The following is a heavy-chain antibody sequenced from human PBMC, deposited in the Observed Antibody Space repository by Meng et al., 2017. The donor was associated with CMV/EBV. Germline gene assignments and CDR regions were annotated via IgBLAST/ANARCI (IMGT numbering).Heavy chain of an antibody. Sequence: FTFSSYAMSGVRQAPGKGLEWASAISGSGGSTYFADSVKGRFTISRDNSKNTLYLQMNSLRAEDTAVYYCAKGARYCSSTSCYSWFDPWGQGTLVTVSS. CDR2: ISGSGGST. D-gene: IGHD2-2*01. J-gene: IGHJ5*02. CDR1: FTFSSYA. CDR3: AKGARYCSSTSCYSWFDP. V-gene: IGHV3-23*01.